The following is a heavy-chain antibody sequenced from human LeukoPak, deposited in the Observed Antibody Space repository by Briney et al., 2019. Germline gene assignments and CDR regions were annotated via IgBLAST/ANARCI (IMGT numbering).Heavy chain of an antibody. Sequence: SETLSLTCTVSGGSISSYYWSWIRQPPGKGLEWIGYIYYSGSTNYNPSLKSRVTISVDTSKNQFSLKLSSVTAADTAVYYCARVKWLRYFDYWGQGTLVTVSS. J-gene: IGHJ4*02. V-gene: IGHV4-59*01. CDR1: GGSISSYY. CDR2: IYYSGST. CDR3: ARVKWLRYFDY. D-gene: IGHD5-12*01.